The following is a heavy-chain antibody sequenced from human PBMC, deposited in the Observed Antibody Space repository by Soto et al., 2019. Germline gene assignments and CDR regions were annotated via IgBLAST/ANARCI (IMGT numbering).Heavy chain of an antibody. J-gene: IGHJ4*02. CDR1: GSTFNNFA. Sequence: QVVLLQSGAEVKEPGSSVRVSCEVSGSTFNNFAFSWVRQAPGHGPEWMGGIVVISNTADYSQRFQDRVTITADTSTNTLYMELCSLTFEDTAVYYCARAIKRWEVHYYFDYWGQGTLVTVSS. V-gene: IGHV1-69*06. D-gene: IGHD1-26*01. CDR3: ARAIKRWEVHYYFDY. CDR2: IVVISNTA.